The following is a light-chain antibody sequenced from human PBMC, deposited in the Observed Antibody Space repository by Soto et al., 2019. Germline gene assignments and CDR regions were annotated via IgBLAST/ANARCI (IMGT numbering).Light chain of an antibody. CDR1: GSDIGAYNY. Sequence: QSVLTQPASVSGSPGQSITISCTGSGSDIGAYNYVSWYQQHPGKAPKLLIHGVTRRPSGVSSRFSASKSAYTASLTISGLQAEDEANYYCSSYTSSSTHVFGTGTKVTVL. CDR3: SSYTSSSTHV. CDR2: GVT. V-gene: IGLV2-14*01. J-gene: IGLJ1*01.